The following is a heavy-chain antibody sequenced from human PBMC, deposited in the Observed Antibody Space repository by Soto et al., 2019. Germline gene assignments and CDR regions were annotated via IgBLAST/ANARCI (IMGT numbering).Heavy chain of an antibody. CDR1: GYTFTSYT. Sequence: SVKVSCKASGYTFTSYTISWVRQAPGQGLEWMGRIIPILGIANYAQKFQGRVTITADNSTSTAYMELSSLRSEDTAVYYCARGAGSITIYQAIDYWGQGTLVTVSS. J-gene: IGHJ4*02. V-gene: IGHV1-69*02. CDR2: IIPILGIA. D-gene: IGHD3-9*01. CDR3: ARGAGSITIYQAIDY.